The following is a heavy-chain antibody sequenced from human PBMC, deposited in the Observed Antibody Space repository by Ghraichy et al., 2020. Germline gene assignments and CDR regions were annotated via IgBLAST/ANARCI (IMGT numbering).Heavy chain of an antibody. CDR2: IYPGDSDT. CDR3: ARRRYSSGWYFDY. Sequence: GGSLRLSCKGSGYSFTSYWIGWLRQMPGKGLEWMGIIYPGDSDTRYSPSFQGQVTISADKSISTAYLQWSSLKASDTAMYYCARRRYSSGWYFDYWGQGTLVTVSS. J-gene: IGHJ4*02. D-gene: IGHD6-19*01. CDR1: GYSFTSYW. V-gene: IGHV5-51*01.